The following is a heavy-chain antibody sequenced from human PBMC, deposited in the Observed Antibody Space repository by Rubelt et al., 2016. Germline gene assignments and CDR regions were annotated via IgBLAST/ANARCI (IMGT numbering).Heavy chain of an antibody. J-gene: IGHJ4*02. CDR1: GYTFTSYG. Sequence: QVQLVQSGAEVKKPGASVKVSCKASGYTFTSYGISWVRQAPGQGLEWMGWISAYNGNTNYAQKLQGRVTMTTDTSTSTGYMELRSLRSDDTAVYYCARDVGGNSVLYYFDYWCQGTLVTVSS. CDR3: ARDVGGNSVLYYFDY. V-gene: IGHV1-18*01. D-gene: IGHD4-23*01. CDR2: ISAYNGNT.